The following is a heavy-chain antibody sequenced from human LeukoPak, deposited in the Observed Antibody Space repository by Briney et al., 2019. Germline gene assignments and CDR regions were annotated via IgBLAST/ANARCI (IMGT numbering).Heavy chain of an antibody. D-gene: IGHD3-16*01. CDR3: AGVTFGGVFPPV. CDR2: ISASGGNT. J-gene: IGHJ4*02. CDR1: GFAFSSYA. V-gene: IGHV3-23*01. Sequence: PGGSLRLSCAASGFAFSSYAMSWVRRAPGKGLERVSSISASGGNTYHADSVEGRFTISRDNSRNTLYLQMNSLRVDDTAVYYCAGVTFGGVFPPVWGQGTLVTVPS.